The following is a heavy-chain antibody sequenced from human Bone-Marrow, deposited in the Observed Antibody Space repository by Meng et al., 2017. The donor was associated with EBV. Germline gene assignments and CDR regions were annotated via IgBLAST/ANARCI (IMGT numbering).Heavy chain of an antibody. J-gene: IGHJ4*02. CDR1: GYTFTSYA. D-gene: IGHD3-16*01. CDR3: ARDGGRRLDY. CDR2: INTKTGKP. Sequence: GQLLQPGSNLPKPWASVKLSCKASGYTFTSYAMNWVRQAPGQGLEWMGWINTKTGKPTYAPGFTGRFVFSLDTSDSTTYLQISSLKTEDSAVYYCARDGGRRLDYWGQGTLVTVSS. V-gene: IGHV7-4-1*02.